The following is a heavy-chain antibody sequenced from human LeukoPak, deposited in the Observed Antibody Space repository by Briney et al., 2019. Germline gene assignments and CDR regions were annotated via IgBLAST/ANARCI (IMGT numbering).Heavy chain of an antibody. CDR3: ARRPGKYYSSPTYEYYFDY. CDR1: GFTFSSYS. J-gene: IGHJ4*02. D-gene: IGHD3-10*01. V-gene: IGHV3-48*01. CDR2: ISSSSSTI. Sequence: GGSLRLSCAASGFTFSSYSMNWVRQAPGKALEWVSYISSSSSTIYYADSVKGRFTISRDNAKNSLYLQMNSLRAEDTAVYYCARRPGKYYSSPTYEYYFDYWGQGTLVTVSS.